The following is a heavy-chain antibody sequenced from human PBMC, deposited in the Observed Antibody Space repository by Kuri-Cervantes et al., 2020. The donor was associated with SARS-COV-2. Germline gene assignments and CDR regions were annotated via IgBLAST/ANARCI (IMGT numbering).Heavy chain of an antibody. CDR2: IIPIFGTA. Sequence: SVKVSCKASGGTFSSYAISWVRQAPGQGLEWMGGIIPIFGTANYAQKFQGRVTITTDESTSTAYMELSNLRSEDTAVYYCARGDYSSGYYYYYMDVWGKGTTVTVSS. J-gene: IGHJ6*03. V-gene: IGHV1-69*05. CDR3: ARGDYSSGYYYYYMDV. CDR1: GGTFSSYA. D-gene: IGHD4-11*01.